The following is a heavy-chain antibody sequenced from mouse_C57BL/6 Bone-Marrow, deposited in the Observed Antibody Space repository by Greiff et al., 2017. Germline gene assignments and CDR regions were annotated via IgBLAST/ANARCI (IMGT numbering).Heavy chain of an antibody. CDR2: IYPGGGYT. V-gene: IGHV1-63*01. CDR3: ARCSYDYAMDY. CDR1: GYTFTNYW. D-gene: IGHD6-1*01. J-gene: IGHJ4*01. Sequence: QVQLQQSGAELVRPGTSVKMSCKASGYTFTNYWIGWAKQRPGHGLEWIGDIYPGGGYTNYNEKFKGKATLTADKSSSTAYMQFSSLTSEDSAIYYCARCSYDYAMDYWGRGTAVTVTS.